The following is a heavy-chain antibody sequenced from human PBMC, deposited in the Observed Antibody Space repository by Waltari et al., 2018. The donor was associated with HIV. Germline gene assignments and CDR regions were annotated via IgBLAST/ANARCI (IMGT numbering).Heavy chain of an antibody. V-gene: IGHV3-7*04. CDR3: ARGGFYGSGSKVN. Sequence: EVQLVESGGGLVQPGGSLRLSCAASGFTFSSYWMSWVRQAPGKGLECVANIKQDGSEKYYVDSVNDRFTISRDNAENSLYLQMNSLRAEDTAVYYCARGGFYGSGSKVNWGQGTLVTVSS. D-gene: IGHD3-10*01. CDR1: GFTFSSYW. J-gene: IGHJ4*02. CDR2: IKQDGSEK.